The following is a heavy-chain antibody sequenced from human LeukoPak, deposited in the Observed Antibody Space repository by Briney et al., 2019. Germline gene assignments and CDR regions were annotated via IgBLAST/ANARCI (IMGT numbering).Heavy chain of an antibody. V-gene: IGHV3-23*01. CDR3: AKDLTTLRFLEWLSPDPFHG. CDR1: GFTFSSYA. CDR2: ISGSGGST. J-gene: IGHJ4*02. Sequence: PGGSLRLSCAASGFTFSSYAMSWVRQAPGKGLEWVSAISGSGGSTYYAGSVKGRFTISRDNSKNTLYLQMYSLRAEDTAVYYCAKDLTTLRFLEWLSPDPFHGWGQGTLVTVSS. D-gene: IGHD3-3*01.